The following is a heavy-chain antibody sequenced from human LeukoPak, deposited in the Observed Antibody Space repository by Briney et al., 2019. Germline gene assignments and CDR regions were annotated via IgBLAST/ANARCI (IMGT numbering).Heavy chain of an antibody. Sequence: SETLSLTCTVSGSSISSGGYYWSWIRQHPGKGLEWIGYIYYSGSTYYNPSLKSRVTISVDTSKNQFSLKLSSVTAADTAVYYCARMTTDYDILTGLLGFDYWGQGTLVTVSS. CDR3: ARMTTDYDILTGLLGFDY. J-gene: IGHJ4*02. V-gene: IGHV4-31*03. D-gene: IGHD3-9*01. CDR1: GSSISSGGYY. CDR2: IYYSGST.